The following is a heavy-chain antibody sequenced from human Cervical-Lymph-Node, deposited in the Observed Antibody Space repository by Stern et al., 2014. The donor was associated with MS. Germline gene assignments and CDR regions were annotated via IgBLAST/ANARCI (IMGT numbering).Heavy chain of an antibody. V-gene: IGHV4-39*01. CDR3: ARHDGDYPNWFDP. J-gene: IGHJ5*02. D-gene: IGHD4-17*01. CDR1: GGSISSSSYY. CDR2: IYYGGRP. Sequence: QVPLQESGPGLVKPSETLSLTCTVSGGSISSSSYYWGWIRQPPGKGLEWIGSIYYGGRPSYTPSLRSRFPIPLAPSKNHFPLKLSCVTAADTAVYYCARHDGDYPNWFDPWGQGTLVTVSS.